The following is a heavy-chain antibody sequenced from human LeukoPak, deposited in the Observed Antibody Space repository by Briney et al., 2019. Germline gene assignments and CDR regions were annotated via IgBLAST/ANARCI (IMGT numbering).Heavy chain of an antibody. CDR1: GFTVSLND. D-gene: IGHD3-22*01. CDR2: ISRDDTI. V-gene: IGHV3-53*01. CDR3: ARVDK. J-gene: IGHJ4*02. Sequence: GGSLRLSCAVSGFTVSLNDMTWVRQAPGKGLECVSVISRDDTIFYADSVKGRFTISRDNSKNTLYLQMNSLRADDTAVYYCARVDKWGPGTLVTVSS.